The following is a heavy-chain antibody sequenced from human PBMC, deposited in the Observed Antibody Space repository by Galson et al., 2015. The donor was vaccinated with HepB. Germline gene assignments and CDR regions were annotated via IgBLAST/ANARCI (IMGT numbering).Heavy chain of an antibody. J-gene: IGHJ4*02. Sequence: SVKVSCKASGGTFSSYAISWVRQAPGQGLEWMGDIIPILGIANYAQKFQGRVTITADKSTSTAYMELRSLRSGDTAVYYCARATPHELEQISGWYWALWGQGTLVTVSS. CDR3: ARATPHELEQISGWYWAL. V-gene: IGHV1-69*10. D-gene: IGHD6-19*01. CDR1: GGTFSSYA. CDR2: IIPILGIA.